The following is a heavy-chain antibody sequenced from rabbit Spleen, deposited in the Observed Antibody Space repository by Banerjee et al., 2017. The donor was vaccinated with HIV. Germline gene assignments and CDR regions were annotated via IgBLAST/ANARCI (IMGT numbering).Heavy chain of an antibody. Sequence: QSLEESGGDLVKPGGTLTLTCKASGIDFSSTYYMCWVRQAPGKGLEWVACAYAGSSDSTYSATWAKGRFTISKTSSTTVTLQMTSLTAADTATYFCARDAGTSFSTYGMDLWGPGTLVT. CDR3: ARDAGTSFSTYGMDL. V-gene: IGHV1S40*01. D-gene: IGHD8-1*01. CDR1: GIDFSSTYY. J-gene: IGHJ6*01. CDR2: AYAGSSDST.